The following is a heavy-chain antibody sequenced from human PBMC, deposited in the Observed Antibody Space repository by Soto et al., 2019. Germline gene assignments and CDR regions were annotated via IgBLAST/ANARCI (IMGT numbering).Heavy chain of an antibody. Sequence: PGGSLRLSCAASGFTFSSYGMHWVRQAPGKGLEWVAVISYDGSNKYYADSVKGRFTISRDNSKNTLYLQMNSLRAEDTAVYYCAKDQKGEAAAGPDYWGQGTLVTVSS. CDR3: AKDQKGEAAAGPDY. V-gene: IGHV3-30*18. D-gene: IGHD6-13*01. J-gene: IGHJ4*02. CDR2: ISYDGSNK. CDR1: GFTFSSYG.